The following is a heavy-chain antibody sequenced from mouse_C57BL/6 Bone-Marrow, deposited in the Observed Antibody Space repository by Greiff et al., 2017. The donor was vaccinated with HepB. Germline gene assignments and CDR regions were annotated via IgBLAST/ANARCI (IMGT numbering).Heavy chain of an antibody. V-gene: IGHV5-4*01. D-gene: IGHD1-1*01. Sequence: EVQLVESGGGLVKPGGSLKLSCAASGFTFSSYAMSWVRQTPEKRLEWVATISDGGSYTYYPDNVKGRFTISRDNAKNNLYLQMSHLKSEDTAMYYCARDYYGSSYVGRPFAYWGQGTLVTVSA. J-gene: IGHJ3*01. CDR1: GFTFSSYA. CDR2: ISDGGSYT. CDR3: ARDYYGSSYVGRPFAY.